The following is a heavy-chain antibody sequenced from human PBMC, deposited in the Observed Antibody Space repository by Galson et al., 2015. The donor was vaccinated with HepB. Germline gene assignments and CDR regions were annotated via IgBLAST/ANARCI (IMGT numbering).Heavy chain of an antibody. D-gene: IGHD3-16*01. CDR1: GFTFKTYG. Sequence: SLRLSCAAFGFTFKTYGMHWVRQAPGKGLEWVAIIYYDGSNKYYAGSVKGRFTISRDNSKNTVYLQMNSLRAEDTAVYYCTGYRGGPQEFNSFDIWGQGTMVTVSS. CDR2: IYYDGSNK. J-gene: IGHJ3*02. CDR3: TGYRGGPQEFNSFDI. V-gene: IGHV3-33*01.